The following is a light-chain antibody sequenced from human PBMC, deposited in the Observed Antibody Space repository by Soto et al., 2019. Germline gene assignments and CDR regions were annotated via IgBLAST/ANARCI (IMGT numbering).Light chain of an antibody. V-gene: IGKV1-39*01. Sequence: EIPLTQSPSSLAASVGDRLTLTCRASRNVSIYLNWYQHKPGKGPTLLIHATSNLQIGVPSRFSGSGSGTEFTLTISRLEPKDFGTYYCQQIYKMPSFGQGTRLEI. CDR3: QQIYKMPS. J-gene: IGKJ5*01. CDR2: ATS. CDR1: RNVSIY.